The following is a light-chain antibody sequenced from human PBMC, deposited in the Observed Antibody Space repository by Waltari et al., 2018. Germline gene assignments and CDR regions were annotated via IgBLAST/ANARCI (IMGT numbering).Light chain of an antibody. CDR1: QSVLYSSTNKNY. V-gene: IGKV4-1*01. J-gene: IGKJ3*01. Sequence: DIVMTQSPDSLAVFLGERATINCKSSQSVLYSSTNKNYLAWYQQKPGQPPKLLIYWASTRESGVPDRCSGSGSGTDFTLTISSLQAEDVAVYYCQQYYSTPGTFGPGTKVDIK. CDR2: WAS. CDR3: QQYYSTPGT.